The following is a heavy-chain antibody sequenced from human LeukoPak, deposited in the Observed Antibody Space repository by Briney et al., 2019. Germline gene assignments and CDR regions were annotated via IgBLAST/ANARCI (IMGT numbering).Heavy chain of an antibody. V-gene: IGHV4-59*01. CDR1: GGSINNYY. CDR2: IYYRGST. J-gene: IGHJ6*02. Sequence: SETLSLTRTVSGGSINNYYWSWIRQPPGRGLEWIGGIYYRGSTNYNPSLKSRVTISVDTSKNQFSLKLSSVTAADTAVYYCARANDYYYYTMDVWGQGTTVTVSS. CDR3: ARANDYYYYTMDV.